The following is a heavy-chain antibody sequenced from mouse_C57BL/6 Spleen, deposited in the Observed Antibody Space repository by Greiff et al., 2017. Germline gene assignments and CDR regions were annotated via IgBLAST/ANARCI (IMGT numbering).Heavy chain of an antibody. J-gene: IGHJ3*01. Sequence: EVQLQQSGPELVKPGASVKISCKASGYSFTDYNMNWVKQSNGKSLEWIGVINPNYGTTSYNQKFKGKATLTVDQSSSTAYMQLNSLTSEDSAVYDSARSGDYDYDGGFAYWGQGTLVTVSA. V-gene: IGHV1-39*01. D-gene: IGHD2-4*01. CDR2: INPNYGTT. CDR1: GYSFTDYN. CDR3: ARSGDYDYDGGFAY.